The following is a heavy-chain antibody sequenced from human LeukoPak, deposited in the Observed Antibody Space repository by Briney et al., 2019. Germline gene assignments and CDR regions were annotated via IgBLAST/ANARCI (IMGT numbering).Heavy chain of an antibody. D-gene: IGHD2-8*02. CDR3: ARGYCTGTNCLVDY. CDR2: MYSGGST. J-gene: IGHJ4*02. Sequence: GGSLRLSCAASGFIVSTNFMNWVRQARGKGLEWGSIMYSGGSTYYADSVKGRFTISRDDSKNTVCLQMNSLRAGDTAMYDCARGYCTGTNCLVDYWGQGTLVTVSS. CDR1: GFIVSTNF. V-gene: IGHV3-53*01.